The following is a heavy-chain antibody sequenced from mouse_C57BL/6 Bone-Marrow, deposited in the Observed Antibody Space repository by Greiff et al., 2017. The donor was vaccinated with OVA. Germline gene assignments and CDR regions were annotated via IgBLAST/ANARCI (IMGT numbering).Heavy chain of an antibody. D-gene: IGHD2-2*01. Sequence: VQLQQSGPELVKPGASVKISCKASGYSFTGYYMNWVKQSPEKSLEWIGEINPSTGGTTYNQKFKAKATMTVDKSSSTAYMQLKSLTSENSAVYYCAMSDYYVYDWIACWGQGTLVTVSA. V-gene: IGHV1-42*01. CDR2: INPSTGGT. CDR1: GYSFTGYY. J-gene: IGHJ3*01. CDR3: AMSDYYVYDWIAC.